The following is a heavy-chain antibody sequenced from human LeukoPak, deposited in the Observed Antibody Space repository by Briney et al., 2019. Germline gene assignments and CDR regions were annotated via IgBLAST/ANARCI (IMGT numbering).Heavy chain of an antibody. J-gene: IGHJ5*02. Sequence: SETLSLTCTVSGGSISSYYWSWIRQPLGKGLEWIGYIYYSGSTNYNPSLKSRVTISVDTSKNQFSLKLSSVTAADTAVYYCARATYYEWFDPWGQGTLVTVSS. D-gene: IGHD3-3*01. CDR2: IYYSGST. CDR1: GGSISSYY. V-gene: IGHV4-59*01. CDR3: ARATYYEWFDP.